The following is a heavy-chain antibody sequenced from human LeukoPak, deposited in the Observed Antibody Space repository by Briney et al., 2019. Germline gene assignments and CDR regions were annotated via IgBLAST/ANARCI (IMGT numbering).Heavy chain of an antibody. D-gene: IGHD4-17*01. J-gene: IGHJ4*02. CDR3: ARITTVTTNGHFDY. Sequence: PSETLSLTCTPSGGSISSYYWSWIRQPPGKGLEWIGEINHSGSTNYNPSLKSRVTISVDTSKNQFSLKVSSVTAVDTAVYYCARITTVTTNGHFDYWGQGTLVTVSS. V-gene: IGHV4-34*01. CDR2: INHSGST. CDR1: GGSISSYY.